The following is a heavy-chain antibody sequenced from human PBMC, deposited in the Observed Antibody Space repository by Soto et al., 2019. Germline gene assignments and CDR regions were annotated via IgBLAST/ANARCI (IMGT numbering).Heavy chain of an antibody. V-gene: IGHV4-59*01. CDR1: GGSISSYY. Sequence: XETLSLTCTVSGGSISSYYGSWIRQPPGKGLEWIGYIYYSGSTNYNPSLKSRVTISVDTSKNQFSLKLSSVTAADTAVYYCARENGGSLDYWGQGTLVTVSS. J-gene: IGHJ4*02. CDR2: IYYSGST. CDR3: ARENGGSLDY.